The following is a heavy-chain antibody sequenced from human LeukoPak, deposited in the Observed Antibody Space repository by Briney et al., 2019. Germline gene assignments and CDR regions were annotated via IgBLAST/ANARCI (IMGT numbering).Heavy chain of an antibody. CDR1: GFTLSTYW. J-gene: IGHJ4*02. CDR3: ASRAHFWSGPGG. Sequence: PGGSLRLSCAGSGFTLSTYWMSWVRQAPGKGLEWVANIKQDGSEKYYVDSVKGRFTISRDNAKNSLYLQMNSLRAEDTAVYYCASRAHFWSGPGGWGQGTLVTVSS. CDR2: IKQDGSEK. D-gene: IGHD3-3*02. V-gene: IGHV3-7*01.